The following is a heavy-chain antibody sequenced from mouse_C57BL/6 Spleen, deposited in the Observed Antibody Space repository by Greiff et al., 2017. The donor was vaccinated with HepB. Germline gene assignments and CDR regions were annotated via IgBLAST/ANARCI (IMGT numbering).Heavy chain of an antibody. V-gene: IGHV1-61*01. Sequence: QVQLQQPGAELVRPGSSVKLSCKASGYTFTSYWMDWVKQRPGQGLEWIGNIYPSDSETHYNQKFKDKATLTVDKSSSTAYMQLSSLTSEDSSVYYCASYYGSSYAWFAYWGQGTLVTVSA. CDR1: GYTFTSYW. D-gene: IGHD1-1*01. J-gene: IGHJ3*01. CDR3: ASYYGSSYAWFAY. CDR2: IYPSDSET.